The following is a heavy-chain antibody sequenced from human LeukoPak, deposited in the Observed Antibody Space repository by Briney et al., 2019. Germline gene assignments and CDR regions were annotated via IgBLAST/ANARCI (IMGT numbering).Heavy chain of an antibody. D-gene: IGHD3-16*01. CDR1: GGSISSGSYY. V-gene: IGHV4-61*02. CDR3: ARDGGTGYFDY. Sequence: SETLSLTCTVSGGSISSGSYYWSWIRQPAGKGLEWIGRIYSSGSTNYNPSLKGRVTISVDTSKNQFSLNLSSVTAADTAVYSCARDGGTGYFDYWGQGTLVTVSS. CDR2: IYSSGST. J-gene: IGHJ4*02.